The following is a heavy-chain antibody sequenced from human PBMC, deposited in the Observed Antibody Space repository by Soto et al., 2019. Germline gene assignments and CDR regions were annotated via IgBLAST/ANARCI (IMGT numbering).Heavy chain of an antibody. V-gene: IGHV5-51*01. J-gene: IGHJ4*02. CDR3: ARHGSGYYDSRYPDY. D-gene: IGHD3-22*01. Sequence: PGESLKISCKGSEYSFSTYWIGWVRQTPGKGLECLGIIYPSDSETRYSPSFQGQVTISADTSISTTYLQWNSLKASDSAIYYCARHGSGYYDSRYPDYWGQGTRVTVSS. CDR2: IYPSDSET. CDR1: EYSFSTYW.